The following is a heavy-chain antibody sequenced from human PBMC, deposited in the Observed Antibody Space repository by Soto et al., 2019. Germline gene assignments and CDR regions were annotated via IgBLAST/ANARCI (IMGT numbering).Heavy chain of an antibody. CDR2: IDWDDDK. CDR3: ARTSCIAARPYYYYYGMDV. V-gene: IGHV2-70*01. CDR1: GFSLRTSGMC. J-gene: IGHJ6*02. Sequence: SGPALVNPTHTLTLTCTFSGFSLRTSGMCVSWIRQPPGKALEWLALIDWDDDKYYSTSLKTRLTISKDTSKNQAVLTMTNMDPVDTATYYCARTSCIAARPYYYYYGMDVGGQGTTGTVS. D-gene: IGHD6-6*01.